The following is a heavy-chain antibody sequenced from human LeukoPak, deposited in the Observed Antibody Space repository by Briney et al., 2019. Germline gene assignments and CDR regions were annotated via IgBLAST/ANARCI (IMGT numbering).Heavy chain of an antibody. CDR1: GGSISSYY. CDR3: ARQVTTVTAGDWLDP. J-gene: IGHJ5*02. D-gene: IGHD4-17*01. Sequence: PSETLSLTCTVSGGSISSYYWSWIRQPPGKGLEWIGYIYYSGSTNYNPSLKSRVTISVDTSKNQFSLKLSSVTAADTAVYYCARQVTTVTAGDWLDPWGQGTLVTVSS. CDR2: IYYSGST. V-gene: IGHV4-59*01.